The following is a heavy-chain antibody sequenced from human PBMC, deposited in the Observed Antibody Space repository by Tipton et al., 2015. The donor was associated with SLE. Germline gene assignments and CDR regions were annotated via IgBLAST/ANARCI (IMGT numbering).Heavy chain of an antibody. CDR2: VYSDGNT. J-gene: IGHJ6*03. CDR3: ARSYYFGLHYMDV. CDR1: GDSISNNNYY. Sequence: LSLTCTISGDSISNNNYYWTWIRQPPGKGLEWVSVVYSDGNTYYADSVKGRFTISRDNSKNTMYLQMNSLRVEDTAVYYCARSYYFGLHYMDVWGKGTTVTVSS. D-gene: IGHD2/OR15-2a*01. V-gene: IGHV3-66*02.